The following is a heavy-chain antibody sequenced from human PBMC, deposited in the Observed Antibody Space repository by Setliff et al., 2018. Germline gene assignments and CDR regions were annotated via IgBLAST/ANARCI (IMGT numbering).Heavy chain of an antibody. CDR1: GFVFGFYG. Sequence: GESLKISCAASGFVFGFYGMHWVRQAPGKGLVWVASVRFDGSYKVYADSVKGRFTISRDNSENTLFLQMTSLRPEDTGIYYCAKVKKPLIRGSGFDYWGRGTLVTVSS. J-gene: IGHJ4*02. D-gene: IGHD2-8*01. CDR3: AKVKKPLIRGSGFDY. CDR2: VRFDGSYK. V-gene: IGHV3-30*02.